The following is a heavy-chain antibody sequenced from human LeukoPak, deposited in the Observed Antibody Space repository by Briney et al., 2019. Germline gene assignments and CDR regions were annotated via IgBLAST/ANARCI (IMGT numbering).Heavy chain of an antibody. CDR2: TYYRSRWYY. J-gene: IGHJ3*02. CDR3: VKGAGSFNI. Sequence: SQTLSLTCAISGDSVSSNSDAWNWIRQSSSRGLEWLGRTYYRSRWYYDYAVSVKSRITINPDTSKNQFSLQLSSVTPEDTAVYYCVKGAGSFNIWGRGTMVTVSS. V-gene: IGHV6-1*01. D-gene: IGHD3-16*01. CDR1: GDSVSSNSDA.